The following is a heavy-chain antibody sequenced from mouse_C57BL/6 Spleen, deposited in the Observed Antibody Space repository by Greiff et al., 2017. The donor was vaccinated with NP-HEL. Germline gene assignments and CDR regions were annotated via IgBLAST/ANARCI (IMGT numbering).Heavy chain of an antibody. J-gene: IGHJ2*01. D-gene: IGHD2-5*01. CDR1: GYTFTSYW. Sequence: QVQLQQPGAELVRPGTSVKLSCKASGYTFTSYWMHWVKQRPGQGLEWIGVIDPSDSYTNYNQKFKGKATLTVDTSSSTAYMQLSSLTSEDSAVYYCARGYSNYPYYFDYWGQGTTLTVSS. CDR2: IDPSDSYT. CDR3: ARGYSNYPYYFDY. V-gene: IGHV1-59*01.